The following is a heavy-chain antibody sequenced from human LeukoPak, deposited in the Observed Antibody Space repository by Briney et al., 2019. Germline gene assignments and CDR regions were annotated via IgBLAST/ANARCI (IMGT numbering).Heavy chain of an antibody. CDR2: IYYNGNT. Sequence: PSETLSLTCTVSGGSISSSDYYWGWIRQPPGERLEWIGTIYYNGNTYYNPSLQSRVIISVDTSKNQFSLKLTSVTAPDTAVYYCARTVGTHRFDYWGQGILVTVSP. J-gene: IGHJ4*02. V-gene: IGHV4-39*01. D-gene: IGHD4-23*01. CDR1: GGSISSSDYY. CDR3: ARTVGTHRFDY.